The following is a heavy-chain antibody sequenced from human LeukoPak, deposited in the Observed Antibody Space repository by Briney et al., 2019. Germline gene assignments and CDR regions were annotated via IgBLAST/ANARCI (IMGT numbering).Heavy chain of an antibody. V-gene: IGHV3-23*01. J-gene: IGHJ6*02. Sequence: PGGSLRLSCAASGFTFSSSAMSWVRQAPGKGLEWVSAISNNGGYTYYADSVQGRFTISRDNSKSTLCLQMNSLRAEDTAVYYCARDPNWNDDGLLYYYGMDVWGQGTTVTVSS. CDR1: GFTFSSSA. D-gene: IGHD1-1*01. CDR2: ISNNGGYT. CDR3: ARDPNWNDDGLLYYYGMDV.